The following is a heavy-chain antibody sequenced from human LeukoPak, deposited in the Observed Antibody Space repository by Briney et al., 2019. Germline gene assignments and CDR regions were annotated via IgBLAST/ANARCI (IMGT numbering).Heavy chain of an antibody. Sequence: ASVKVSCKASGGTFSSYAISWVRQAPGQGLEWMGRIIPILGIANYAQKFQGRVTTTADKSTSTAYMELSSLRSEDTAVYYCAREIVGAVYYYYGMDVWGQGTTVTVSS. D-gene: IGHD1-26*01. CDR1: GGTFSSYA. V-gene: IGHV1-69*04. CDR2: IIPILGIA. J-gene: IGHJ6*02. CDR3: AREIVGAVYYYYGMDV.